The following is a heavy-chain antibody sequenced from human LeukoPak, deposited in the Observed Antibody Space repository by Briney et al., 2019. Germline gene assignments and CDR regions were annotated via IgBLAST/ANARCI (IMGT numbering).Heavy chain of an antibody. CDR2: INPSGGST. CDR1: GYTFTSYC. Sequence: ASVKVSCKASGYTFTSYCMHWVRQAPGQGLEWMGIINPSGGSTSYAQKFQGRVTMTRDTSTSTVYMELSSLRSEDTAVYYCARTSGITGCFDYWGQGTLVTVSS. D-gene: IGHD1-20*01. J-gene: IGHJ4*02. V-gene: IGHV1-46*01. CDR3: ARTSGITGCFDY.